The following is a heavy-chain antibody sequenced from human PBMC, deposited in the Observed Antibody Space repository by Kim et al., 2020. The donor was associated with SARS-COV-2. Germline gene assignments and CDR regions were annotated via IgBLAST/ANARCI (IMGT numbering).Heavy chain of an antibody. CDR3: ARSAIIAVAGTLGFDS. CDR2: ISAYNGNT. J-gene: IGHJ4*02. CDR1: GYTFTSYG. V-gene: IGHV1-18*04. D-gene: IGHD6-19*01. Sequence: ASVKVSCKASGYTFTSYGISWVRQAPGQGLEWMGWISAYNGNTNYAQKLQGRVTMTTDTSTSTAYMELRSLRSDDTAVYYCARSAIIAVAGTLGFDSWGQGTLVTVSS.